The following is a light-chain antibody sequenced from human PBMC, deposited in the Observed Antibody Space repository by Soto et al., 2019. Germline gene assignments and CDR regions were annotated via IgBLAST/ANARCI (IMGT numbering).Light chain of an antibody. CDR3: QRYNNLWT. CDR2: KAS. Sequence: DIQMTQSPSTLSASVGDRVTITCRASQSISRWLAWYQQRPGKAPKLLIYKASTLESGVPSRFSGSGSGTEFTLTVDSLQPDDFAIYYCQRYNNLWTFGQGTKVEIK. J-gene: IGKJ1*01. CDR1: QSISRW. V-gene: IGKV1-5*03.